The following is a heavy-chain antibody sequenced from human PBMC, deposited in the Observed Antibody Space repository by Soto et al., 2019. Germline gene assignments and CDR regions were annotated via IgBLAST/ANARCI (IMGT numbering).Heavy chain of an antibody. V-gene: IGHV4-34*01. CDR2: INHSGST. D-gene: IGHD2-15*01. Sequence: SETLSLTCAVYGGSFSGYYWSWIRKPPGKGLEWIGEINHSGSTNYNPSIKSRDTISVDTSKNQFSLKLSSVTAADMAVYYCASEIGGPSYYFDYWGQGTLVTVSS. J-gene: IGHJ4*02. CDR3: ASEIGGPSYYFDY. CDR1: GGSFSGYY.